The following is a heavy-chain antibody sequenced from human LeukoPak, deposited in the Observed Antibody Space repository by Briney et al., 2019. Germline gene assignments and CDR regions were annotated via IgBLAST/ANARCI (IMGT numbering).Heavy chain of an antibody. J-gene: IGHJ3*02. CDR1: GYTFTSHY. CDR2: INPSGGST. V-gene: IGHV1-46*03. CDR3: ARDKEDYYDSSGYLDAFDI. D-gene: IGHD3-22*01. Sequence: ASVKVSCKASGYTFTSHYMHWVRQAPGQGLEWMGIINPSGGSTSYAQKFQGRVTMTRDTSTSTVYMELSSLRSEDTAVYYCARDKEDYYDSSGYLDAFDIWGQGTMVTVSS.